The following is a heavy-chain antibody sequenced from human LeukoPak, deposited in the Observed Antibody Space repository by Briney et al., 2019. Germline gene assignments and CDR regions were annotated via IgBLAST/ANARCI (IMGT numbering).Heavy chain of an antibody. CDR2: INHSGST. CDR1: GGSFSGYY. D-gene: IGHD1-26*01. Sequence: KPSETLSLTCAVYGGSFSGYYWSWIRQPPGKGLEWIGEINHSGSTNYNPSLKSRVTISVGTSKNQFSLKLSSVTATDTAVYYCAKEARFLSGNYYGRDDFWGQGTLVTVSS. CDR3: AKEARFLSGNYYGRDDF. V-gene: IGHV4-34*01. J-gene: IGHJ4*02.